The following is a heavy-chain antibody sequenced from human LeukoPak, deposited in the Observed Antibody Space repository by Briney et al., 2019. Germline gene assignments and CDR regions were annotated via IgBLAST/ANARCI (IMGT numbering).Heavy chain of an antibody. D-gene: IGHD2-2*01. V-gene: IGHV1-2*06. Sequence: ASVKVSCKASGYTFTGYYMHWVRQAPGQGLEWMGRINPNSGGTNYAQKFQGRVTMTRDTSISTAYMELSRLRSDDTAVYYCARELVVPAAVYYYYYGMDVWGQGITVTVSS. CDR3: ARELVVPAAVYYYYYGMDV. J-gene: IGHJ6*02. CDR2: INPNSGGT. CDR1: GYTFTGYY.